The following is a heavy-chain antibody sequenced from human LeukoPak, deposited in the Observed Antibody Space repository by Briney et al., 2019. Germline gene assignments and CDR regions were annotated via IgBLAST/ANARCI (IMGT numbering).Heavy chain of an antibody. CDR1: DGSISSYY. J-gene: IGHJ4*02. CDR3: ARQPVPGTYYFDY. Sequence: SETLSLTCTVSDGSISSYYWSWIRQSPGKGLEWIGYIYTRGSTNYSPSLKSRVTISSDTSKNQFSLKLISVTAADTAVYYCARQPVPGTYYFDYWGQGTLVTVSS. D-gene: IGHD6-19*01. CDR2: IYTRGST. V-gene: IGHV4-4*09.